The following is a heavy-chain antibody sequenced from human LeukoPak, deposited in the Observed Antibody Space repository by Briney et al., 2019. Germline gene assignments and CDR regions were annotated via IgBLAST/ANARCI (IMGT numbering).Heavy chain of an antibody. CDR1: GFTFRSYA. D-gene: IGHD1-14*01. Sequence: PGGSLRLSCAASGFTFRSYAMNWVRLAPGKGLEWVSSVAGRDDVTYYADSVKGRFTISRDNSKNSLYLQMNSLRLEDTAFYYCATASQPGTTFDYWGQGTLVTASS. CDR3: ATASQPGTTFDY. J-gene: IGHJ4*02. V-gene: IGHV3-23*01. CDR2: VAGRDDVT.